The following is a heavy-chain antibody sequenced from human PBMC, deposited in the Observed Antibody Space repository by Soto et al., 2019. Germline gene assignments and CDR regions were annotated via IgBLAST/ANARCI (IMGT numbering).Heavy chain of an antibody. V-gene: IGHV1-18*01. CDR1: GNRFTSYG. Sequence: QVQLVQSGPEVKKPGASVTVSCKASGNRFTSYGFSWVRQAPGQGLEWMGWISPYSGNTKYSQNVQGRITMTADTTPSTTYLAKKSLSSHDTALYYYAVGYCRMPTCLTVAGSSLDFWGQGTLLIVSS. D-gene: IGHD2-2*03. J-gene: IGHJ4*02. CDR2: ISPYSGNT. CDR3: AVGYCRMPTCLTVAGSSLDF.